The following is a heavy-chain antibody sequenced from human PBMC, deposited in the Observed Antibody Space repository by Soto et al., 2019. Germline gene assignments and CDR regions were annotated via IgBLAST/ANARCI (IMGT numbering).Heavy chain of an antibody. D-gene: IGHD3-10*01. CDR3: GSGLWGGDYFDGMDV. J-gene: IGHJ6*02. V-gene: IGHV3-72*01. Sequence: LSLTCAVYGGSFSGYYWSWIRQTPGKGLEWVGRSRDKGNSYTTEYAASVKGRFIISRDDSKNSLHLQMNSLKTEDTAVYYCGSGLWGGDYFDGMDVWGQGTTVTV. CDR2: SRDKGNSYTT. CDR1: GGSFSGYY.